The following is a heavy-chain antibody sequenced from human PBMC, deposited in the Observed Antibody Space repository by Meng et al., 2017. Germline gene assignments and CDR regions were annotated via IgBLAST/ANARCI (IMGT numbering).Heavy chain of an antibody. CDR3: ARVVGDCASCYKGWFDP. J-gene: IGHJ5*02. Sequence: QVQLQESGPRLVRPSQTRALTCTVSGASISSAVFWIWIRQPPGKDLEWIGYISYSGATHYNPSLKSRLTISVDTAKNQFSLSLSSVTAADTAVYYCARVVGDCASCYKGWFDPWGQGTLVTVSS. CDR2: ISYSGAT. CDR1: GASISSAVF. D-gene: IGHD2-2*02. V-gene: IGHV4-30-4*01.